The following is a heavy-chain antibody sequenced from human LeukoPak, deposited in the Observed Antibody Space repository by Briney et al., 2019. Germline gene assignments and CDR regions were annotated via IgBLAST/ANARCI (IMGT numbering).Heavy chain of an antibody. CDR2: INPNSGGT. J-gene: IGHJ6*02. D-gene: IGHD4-23*01. CDR3: AGALSGGNLPYYYYGMDV. Sequence: AASVKVSCKASGYTFTGYYMHWVRQAPGQGLEWMGRINPNSGGTNYAQKFQGRVTMTRDTSISTAYMELSRLRSDDTAVYYCAGALSGGNLPYYYYGMDVWGQGTTVTVSS. CDR1: GYTFTGYY. V-gene: IGHV1-2*06.